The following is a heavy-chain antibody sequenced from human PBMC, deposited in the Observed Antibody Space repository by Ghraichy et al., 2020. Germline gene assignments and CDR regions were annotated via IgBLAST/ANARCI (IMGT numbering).Heavy chain of an antibody. Sequence: GGSLRLSCAASGFTFSSYAMSWVRQAPGKGLEWVSAISGSGGSTYYADSVKGRFTISRDNSKNTLYLQMNSLRAEDTAVYYCATPWVVVPAPIFEDAFDIWGQGTMVTVSS. CDR1: GFTFSSYA. J-gene: IGHJ3*02. CDR2: ISGSGGST. V-gene: IGHV3-23*01. CDR3: ATPWVVVPAPIFEDAFDI. D-gene: IGHD2-2*02.